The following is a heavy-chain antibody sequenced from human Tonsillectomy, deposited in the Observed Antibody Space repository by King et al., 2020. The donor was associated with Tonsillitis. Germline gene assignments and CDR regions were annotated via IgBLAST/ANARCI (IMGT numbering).Heavy chain of an antibody. Sequence: VQLVQSGGGLIQPGGSLRLSCAASGFTFSSYSMNWVRQAPGKGLEWVSYISSSSSTIYYADSVKGRFTISRDNAKNSLYVQMNSLRAEDTAVYYCARGKGTVTPAEYFQHWGQGTLVTVSS. D-gene: IGHD4-11*01. CDR1: GFTFSSYS. V-gene: IGHV3-48*01. J-gene: IGHJ1*01. CDR2: ISSSSSTI. CDR3: ARGKGTVTPAEYFQH.